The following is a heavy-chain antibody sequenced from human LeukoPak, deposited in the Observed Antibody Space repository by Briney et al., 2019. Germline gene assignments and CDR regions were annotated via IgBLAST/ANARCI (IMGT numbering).Heavy chain of an antibody. CDR3: ARSIVGATYAFDI. D-gene: IGHD1-26*01. Sequence: GESLKISCKCSGYSFTSYWIGWVRQMPGKGLEWMGIIYPGDSDNRYSPSFQGQVTISADKSISTAYLQWSSLKASDTAMYYCARSIVGATYAFDIWGQGTMVTVSS. CDR1: GYSFTSYW. CDR2: IYPGDSDN. J-gene: IGHJ3*02. V-gene: IGHV5-51*01.